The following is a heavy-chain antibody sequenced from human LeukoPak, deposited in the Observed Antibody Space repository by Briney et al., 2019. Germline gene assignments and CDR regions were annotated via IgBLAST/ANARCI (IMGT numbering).Heavy chain of an antibody. D-gene: IGHD2-21*01. V-gene: IGHV3-23*01. J-gene: IGHJ4*02. CDR3: AARPPIIVGGPFDY. CDR2: ISGSGSST. CDR1: GLTFSSSA. Sequence: PGGSLRLSCAATGLTFSSSAMGWVRQAPGKGLEWVSTISGSGSSTYYADSVKGRFTISRDNSSNTLFLQMNSLRAEDTAIHHSAARPPIIVGGPFDYWGQGTLVTVSS.